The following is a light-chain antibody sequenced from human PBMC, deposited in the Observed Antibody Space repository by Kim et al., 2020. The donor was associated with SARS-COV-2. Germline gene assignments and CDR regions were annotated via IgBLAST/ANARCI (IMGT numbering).Light chain of an antibody. CDR2: DAS. V-gene: IGKV3-11*01. CDR3: QQRSNWPLT. Sequence: LLPGERATLPCRASQSVSSYLAWYQQKPGQAPRLLIYDASNRATGIPARFSGSGSGTDFTLTISSLEPEDFAVYYCQQRSNWPLTFGGGTKVDIK. J-gene: IGKJ4*01. CDR1: QSVSSY.